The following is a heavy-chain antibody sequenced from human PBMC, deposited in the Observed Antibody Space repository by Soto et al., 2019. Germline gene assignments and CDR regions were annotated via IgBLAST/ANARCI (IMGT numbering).Heavy chain of an antibody. J-gene: IGHJ4*02. CDR2: IYWDDDK. Sequence: QITLKESGLTLVKPTQTLTLTCTFSGFSLSSTEEGVGWLRQPPGKAPEWLALIYWDDDKRYSPSRKTRLTITNHTSKTQVVLTMTNVDPVHTATDFCAHRSWSVADFYPNPYVHYWGQGIRVTVSS. V-gene: IGHV2-5*02. CDR1: GFSLSSTEEG. CDR3: AHRSWSVADFYPNPYVHY. D-gene: IGHD3-3*01.